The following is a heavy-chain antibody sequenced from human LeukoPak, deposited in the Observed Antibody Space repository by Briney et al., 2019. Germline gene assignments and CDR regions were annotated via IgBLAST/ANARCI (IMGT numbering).Heavy chain of an antibody. J-gene: IGHJ3*02. CDR2: INLNSGFT. CDR3: TRGAPKYGGNGDGFDI. V-gene: IGHV1-2*02. D-gene: IGHD4-23*01. CDR1: GFTFGGHY. Sequence: ASVKVSCKASGFTFGGHYMHWVRQAPGQGLEWMGWINLNSGFTHYAQRFQGRVSMTGDTSISTAYMVLSRLRSDDTALYYCTRGAPKYGGNGDGFDIWGQGTVVTVS.